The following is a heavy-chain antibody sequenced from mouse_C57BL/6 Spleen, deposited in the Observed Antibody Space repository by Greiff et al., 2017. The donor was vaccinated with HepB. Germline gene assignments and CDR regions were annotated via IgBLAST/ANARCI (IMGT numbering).Heavy chain of an antibody. CDR1: GYTFTSYW. V-gene: IGHV1-59*01. J-gene: IGHJ1*03. CDR3: ARSRTGNWYFDV. CDR2: IDPSDSYT. D-gene: IGHD4-1*01. Sequence: VQLQQPGAELVRPGTSVKLSCKASGYTFTSYWMHWVKQRPGQGLEWIGVIDPSDSYTNYNQKFKGKATLTVDTSSSTAYMQLSSLTSEDSAVYYCARSRTGNWYFDVWGTGTTVTVSS.